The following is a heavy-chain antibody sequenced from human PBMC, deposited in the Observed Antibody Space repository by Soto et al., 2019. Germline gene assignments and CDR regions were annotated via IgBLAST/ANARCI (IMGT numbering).Heavy chain of an antibody. CDR2: ISSSSSAI. D-gene: IGHD1-1*01. CDR3: ARGWNAPDY. Sequence: EVQLVESGGGLVQPGGSLRLSCAASGFTFSTYSMNWVRQAPGKGLEWVSYISSSSSAIYYADSVRGRFTISRDNAKNSLYLQMNSLRAEDTAVYYCARGWNAPDYWGQGTLVTVSS. CDR1: GFTFSTYS. V-gene: IGHV3-48*01. J-gene: IGHJ4*02.